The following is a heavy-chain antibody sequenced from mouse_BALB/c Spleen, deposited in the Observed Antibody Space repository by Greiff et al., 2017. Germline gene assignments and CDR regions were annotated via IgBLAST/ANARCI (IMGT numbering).Heavy chain of an antibody. CDR1: GYTFTSYW. CDR3: TLYGSGAMDY. Sequence: LQHPGSELVRPGASVKLSCKASGYTFTSYWMPWVKQRHGQGLEWIGNIYPGSGRTNYDEKFKSKGTLTVDTSSSTAYMHLSSLTSEDSAVYYCTLYGSGAMDYWGQGTSVTVSS. D-gene: IGHD1-3*01. J-gene: IGHJ4*01. CDR2: IYPGSGRT. V-gene: IGHV1S22*01.